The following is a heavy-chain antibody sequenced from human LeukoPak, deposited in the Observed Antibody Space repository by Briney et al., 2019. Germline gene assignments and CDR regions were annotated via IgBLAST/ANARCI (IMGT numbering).Heavy chain of an antibody. J-gene: IGHJ6*02. CDR3: ARDVDDVVVIPAAMDV. V-gene: IGHV1-69*13. CDR1: GGTFSNYA. Sequence: GASVKVSCKASGGTFSNYAISWVRQAPGQRPEWMGGFIPVFGTAHYAQNFQGRVTITADESTSTVYLELSSLRSEDTAVYYCARDVDDVVVIPAAMDVWGQGTAVTVSS. D-gene: IGHD2-2*01. CDR2: FIPVFGTA.